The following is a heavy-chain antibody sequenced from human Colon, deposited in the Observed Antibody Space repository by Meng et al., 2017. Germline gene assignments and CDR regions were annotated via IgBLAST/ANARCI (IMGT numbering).Heavy chain of an antibody. CDR2: TYYTSKWSS. V-gene: IGHV6-1*01. CDR3: ARGRFSKGFDS. J-gene: IGHJ4*02. CDR1: GDSVSTNSAA. D-gene: IGHD2/OR15-2a*01. Sequence: SQTPSLTCAISGDSVSTNSAAWNWLRQSPSRGREWLGRTYYTSKWSSDYAVSVKSRMAMHPDTSKNQFTLQMDSVTPEDAAVYYCARGRFSKGFDSWGQGALVTVSS.